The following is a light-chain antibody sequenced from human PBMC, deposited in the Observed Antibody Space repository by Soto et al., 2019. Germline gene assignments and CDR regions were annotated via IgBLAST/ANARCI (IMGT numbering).Light chain of an antibody. Sequence: QSVLTRPPSVSAAPGQKGTISCSGSSSNIGNNYVSWYQQLSGTAPKLLIYDNNKRPSGIPDRFSGSKSGTSATLGITGLQTGDEADYYCGTWDSSLSAYVFGTGTKV. CDR3: GTWDSSLSAYV. J-gene: IGLJ1*01. CDR1: SSNIGNNY. V-gene: IGLV1-51*01. CDR2: DNN.